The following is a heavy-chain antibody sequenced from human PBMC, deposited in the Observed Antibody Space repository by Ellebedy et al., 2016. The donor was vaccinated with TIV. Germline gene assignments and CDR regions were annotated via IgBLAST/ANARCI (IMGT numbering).Heavy chain of an antibody. CDR1: GGSFSGYY. Sequence: SETLSLXXAVYGGSFSGYYWSWIRQPPGKGLEWIGSIYYSGSTYYNPSLKSRVTISVDTSKNQFSLKLSSVTAADTAVYYCASTCGGDCYPGPDAFDIWGQGTMVTVSS. D-gene: IGHD2-21*02. CDR2: IYYSGST. J-gene: IGHJ3*02. CDR3: ASTCGGDCYPGPDAFDI. V-gene: IGHV4-34*01.